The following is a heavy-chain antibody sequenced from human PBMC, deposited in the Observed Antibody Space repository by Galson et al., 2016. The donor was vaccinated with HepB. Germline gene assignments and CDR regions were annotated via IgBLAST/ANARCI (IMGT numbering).Heavy chain of an antibody. CDR2: ISGST. D-gene: IGHD2-21*02. CDR1: GFTFSNYA. Sequence: SLRLSCAASGFTFSNYAMNWVRQAPGKGLEWVSVISGSTYYADSVRGRFTISRGNSKNTLYLQMNSLRVKDTAVYYCAKESGYSDRYPYYYGMDVWGQGTTVTVSS. CDR3: AKESGYSDRYPYYYGMDV. V-gene: IGHV3-23*01. J-gene: IGHJ6*02.